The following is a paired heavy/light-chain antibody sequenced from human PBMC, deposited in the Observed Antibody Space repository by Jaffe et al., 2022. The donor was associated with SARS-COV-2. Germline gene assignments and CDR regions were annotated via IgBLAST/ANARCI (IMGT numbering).Heavy chain of an antibody. CDR2: IYFSGST. CDR3: ARHRTADGIRSFDY. CDR1: GDSISNADHY. J-gene: IGHJ4*02. Sequence: QVRLQESGPGLVKPSETLSLTCSVSGDSISNADHYWGWIRRPPGEGLQWIGSIYFSGSTNYNPSLKSRVTLSIDRSENQFSLKLTSVIAADTAVYYCARHRTADGIRSFDYWGQGMLVTVSS. V-gene: IGHV4-39*01. D-gene: IGHD6-13*01.
Light chain of an antibody. CDR3: SSHTSITTLV. V-gene: IGLV2-14*03. J-gene: IGLJ1*01. Sequence: QSALTQPASVSGSPGQSITISCTGSSSDIGGYNFVSWYQQRPGKAPKLLISDVSSRPSGVSNRFSGSKSGNTASLTISGLQAEDEADYFCSSHTSITTLVFGSGTNVIVL. CDR1: SSDIGGYNF. CDR2: DVS.